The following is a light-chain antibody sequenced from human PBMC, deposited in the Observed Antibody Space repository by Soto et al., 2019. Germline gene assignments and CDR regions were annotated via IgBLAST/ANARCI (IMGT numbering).Light chain of an antibody. CDR3: HQYGTSPPWT. CDR2: GAS. J-gene: IGKJ1*01. CDR1: HSVSSSY. V-gene: IGKV3-20*01. Sequence: EIVLTQSPGTLSLSPGERATLSCRASHSVSSSYLAWYQQKPGQAPRLLIYGASSRATGLPDWFSGSGSGTDLTHTISRLEPEDFAVCYCHQYGTSPPWTFSQGTRVE.